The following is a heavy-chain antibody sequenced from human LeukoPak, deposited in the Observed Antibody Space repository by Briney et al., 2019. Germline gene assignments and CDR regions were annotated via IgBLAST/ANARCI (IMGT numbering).Heavy chain of an antibody. CDR2: ISSSSYI. V-gene: IGHV3-21*01. CDR3: ARDLRRQERNGMDV. D-gene: IGHD1-1*01. Sequence: PGGSLRLSCAASGFTFSSYSMNWVRQAPGKGLEWVSSISSSSYIYYADSVKGRFTISRDNAKNSLYLQMNSLRAEDTAVYYCARDLRRQERNGMDVWGQGTTVTVSS. J-gene: IGHJ6*02. CDR1: GFTFSSYS.